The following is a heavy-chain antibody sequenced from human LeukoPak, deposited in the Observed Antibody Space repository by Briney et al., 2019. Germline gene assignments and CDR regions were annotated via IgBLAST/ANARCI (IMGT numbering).Heavy chain of an antibody. D-gene: IGHD6-13*01. CDR2: INAGNGNT. V-gene: IGHV1-3*01. CDR1: GGTFSSYA. J-gene: IGHJ4*02. Sequence: ASVKVSCKASGGTFSSYAMHWVRQAPGQRLEWMGWINAGNGNTKYSQKFQGRVTITRDTSASTAYMELSSLRSEDTAVYYCARRDRYSSSSPLDYWGQGTLVTVSS. CDR3: ARRDRYSSSSPLDY.